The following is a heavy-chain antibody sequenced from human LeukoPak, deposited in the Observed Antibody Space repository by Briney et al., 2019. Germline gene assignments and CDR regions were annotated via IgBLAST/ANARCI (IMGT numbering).Heavy chain of an antibody. V-gene: IGHV1-8*01. J-gene: IGHJ6*03. Sequence: ASVKVSCKASGYTFTSYDINWVRQATGQGLEWMGWMNPNSGNTGYAQKFQGRVTTTRNTSISTAYMELSSLRSEDTAVYYCARGYCSSTSCYLYYYYMDVWGKGTTVTVSS. CDR3: ARGYCSSTSCYLYYYYMDV. CDR1: GYTFTSYD. CDR2: MNPNSGNT. D-gene: IGHD2-2*01.